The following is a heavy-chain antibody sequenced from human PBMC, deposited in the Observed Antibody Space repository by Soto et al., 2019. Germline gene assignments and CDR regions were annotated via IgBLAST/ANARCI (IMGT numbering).Heavy chain of an antibody. CDR1: GFTFSIYS. D-gene: IGHD3-9*01. Sequence: PGGSLRLSCAASGFTFSIYSMHWVRQAPGKGLEWVAVLSYDVRNKFYADSVKGRFTISRDNSKNTLYLQMDSLRADDTAVYYCARERVTGYYNVIGYWGQGSPVTVSS. V-gene: IGHV3-30*04. J-gene: IGHJ4*02. CDR3: ARERVTGYYNVIGY. CDR2: LSYDVRNK.